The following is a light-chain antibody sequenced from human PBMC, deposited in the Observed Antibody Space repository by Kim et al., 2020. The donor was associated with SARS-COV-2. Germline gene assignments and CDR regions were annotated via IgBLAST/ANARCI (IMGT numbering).Light chain of an antibody. CDR3: QQYNDLWT. Sequence: DIQLTQSPSTLAASVGDRVIITCRASQSISDWLAWYHQAPGKAPKLLIYKASIVETGIPSRFSGSGSETEFTLTISSLQPDDFGIYYYQQYNDLWTFGQGTKVEIK. CDR1: QSISDW. V-gene: IGKV1-5*03. CDR2: KAS. J-gene: IGKJ1*01.